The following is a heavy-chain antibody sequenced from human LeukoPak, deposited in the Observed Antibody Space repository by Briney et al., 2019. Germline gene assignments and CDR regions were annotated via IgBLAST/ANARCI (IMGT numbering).Heavy chain of an antibody. CDR2: ISSSSTTI. Sequence: GGSLRLSCAASGFTFSSYWMNWVRQAPGKGLEWVSYISSSSTTIDYADSVRGRFTISRDNAKSSLYLQMNSLRAEDTAVYYCASEQSGNYYRPFDSWGQGTLVTVSS. D-gene: IGHD1-26*01. V-gene: IGHV3-48*04. CDR3: ASEQSGNYYRPFDS. CDR1: GFTFSSYW. J-gene: IGHJ4*02.